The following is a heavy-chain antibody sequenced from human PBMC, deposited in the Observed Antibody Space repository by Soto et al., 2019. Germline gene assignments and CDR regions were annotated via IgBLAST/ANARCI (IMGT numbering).Heavy chain of an antibody. CDR1: GGSLNNYY. CDR2: MFYSGNS. J-gene: IGHJ4*02. V-gene: IGHV4-59*01. D-gene: IGHD3-16*01. Sequence: QVHLQESGPGLVKPSETLSLTCTVSGGSLNNYYGSWVRQPPGKGLEWIGYMFYSGNSNYNSSLKSRVNISVDQSKNQFSLKLSSVTAADTAVYYCVRSGHSFGGVVWGRGTLVTVSS. CDR3: VRSGHSFGGVV.